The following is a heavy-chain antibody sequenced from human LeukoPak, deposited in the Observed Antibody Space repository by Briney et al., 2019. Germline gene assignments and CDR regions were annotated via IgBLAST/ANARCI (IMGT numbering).Heavy chain of an antibody. D-gene: IGHD5-18*01. CDR1: GYSISSGYY. CDR2: IYYSGST. J-gene: IGHJ6*03. CDR3: ARPTKGDSYGYYYYYMDV. Sequence: PSETLSLTCAVSGYSISSGYYWGWIRQPPGKGLEWIGSIYYSGSTYYNPSLKSRVTISVDTSKNQFSLKLSSVTAADTAVYYCARPTKGDSYGYYYYYMDVWGKGTTVTVSS. V-gene: IGHV4-38-2*01.